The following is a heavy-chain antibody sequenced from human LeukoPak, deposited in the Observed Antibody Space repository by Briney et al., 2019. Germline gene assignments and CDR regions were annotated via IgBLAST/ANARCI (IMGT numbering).Heavy chain of an antibody. V-gene: IGHV3-53*01. J-gene: IGHJ4*02. Sequence: GGSLRLSCAASGFTFSIYWMSWVRQAPGKGLEWVSVIYSSGSTYYADSVKGRFTISRDNSKNTLYLQMNSLRAEDTAVYYCATERTGMVATPFDYWGQGTLVTVSS. CDR3: ATERTGMVATPFDY. CDR1: GFTFSIYW. CDR2: IYSSGST. D-gene: IGHD1-26*01.